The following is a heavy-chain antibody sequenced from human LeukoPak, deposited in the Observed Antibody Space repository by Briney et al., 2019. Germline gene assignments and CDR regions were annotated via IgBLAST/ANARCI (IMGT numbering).Heavy chain of an antibody. CDR2: IRQDGSEI. CDR1: AFTFSDYW. J-gene: IGHJ4*02. CDR3: ARDKIVGATHFDY. V-gene: IGHV3-7*01. Sequence: PGGSLRLSCTASAFTFSDYWMSWVRQGPGKGLEWVANIRQDGSEIYYVDSVKGRFTIFRDNARNSLYLQMNNLRAEDTAVYYCARDKIVGATHFDYWGQGTLVTVSS. D-gene: IGHD1-26*01.